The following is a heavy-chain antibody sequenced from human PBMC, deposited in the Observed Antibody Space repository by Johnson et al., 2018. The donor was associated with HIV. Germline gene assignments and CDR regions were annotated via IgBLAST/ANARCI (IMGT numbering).Heavy chain of an antibody. CDR1: GFTFSNNA. J-gene: IGHJ3*02. V-gene: IGHV3-30*03. D-gene: IGHD2-15*01. Sequence: QVHLVESGGGLVQPGGSLRLSCAASGFTFSNNAMSWVRQAPGKGLEWVAVISYDGSNKYYADSVKGRFTISRDNSKNTLYLQMNSLRAEDTAVYYCATPQEGYSAFDIWGQGTMVTVSS. CDR2: ISYDGSNK. CDR3: ATPQEGYSAFDI.